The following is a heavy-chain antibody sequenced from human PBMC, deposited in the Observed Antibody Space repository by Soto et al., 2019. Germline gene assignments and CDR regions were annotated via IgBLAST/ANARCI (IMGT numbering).Heavy chain of an antibody. Sequence: QVQVVESGGGVVQPGRSLRLSCAASGFTFSSFGMHWVRQAPGKGLEWVSLIWYDGSKKSYGDSVKGQFTISRDNSRNTVYLKLNSRRADDTAVYYCARDAAYYSLWSGYYPSRNGMDVWGQGTTVTVSS. CDR1: GFTFSSFG. CDR2: IWYDGSKK. J-gene: IGHJ6*02. V-gene: IGHV3-33*01. CDR3: ARDAAYYSLWSGYYPSRNGMDV. D-gene: IGHD3-3*01.